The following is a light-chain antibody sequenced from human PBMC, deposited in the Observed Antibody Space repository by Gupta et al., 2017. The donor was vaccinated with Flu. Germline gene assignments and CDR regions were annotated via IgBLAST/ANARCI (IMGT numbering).Light chain of an antibody. CDR1: QSVRSSY. CDR3: QQDCSSPYT. V-gene: IGKV3-20*01. Sequence: EIVLTQSPGTLSLSPGERATLSCRASQSVRSSYLAWYQQKPGQAPRLLIYGASSRATGIPDRFSGSGSGTDFTLTISRLEPEDFAVYYCQQDCSSPYTFGQGTKMEIK. CDR2: GAS. J-gene: IGKJ2*01.